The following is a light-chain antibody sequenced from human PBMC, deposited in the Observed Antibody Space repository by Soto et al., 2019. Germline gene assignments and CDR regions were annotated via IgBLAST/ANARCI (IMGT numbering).Light chain of an antibody. J-gene: IGLJ1*01. Sequence: QSVLTQPPSASGTPGQRVTISCSGSSSKIGRNYVYWYKQLPGTAPKLLINKKKQRPSGVPNRISGSKSGTSASLAINRTRSEDEADYYCAAWDDSLSGRGVFGTGTKVTVL. V-gene: IGLV1-47*01. CDR2: KKK. CDR1: SSKIGRNY. CDR3: AAWDDSLSGRGV.